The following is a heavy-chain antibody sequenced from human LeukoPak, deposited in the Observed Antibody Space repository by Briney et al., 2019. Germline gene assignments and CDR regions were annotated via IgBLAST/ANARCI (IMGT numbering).Heavy chain of an antibody. CDR1: GYTFTSYY. Sequence: ASVKVSCKASGYTFTSYYMHWVRQAPGQGLEWMGIINPSGGSTSYAQKFQGRVTMTRNTSISTAYMELSSLRSEDTAVYYCARGRTGDFGYWGQGTLVTVSS. D-gene: IGHD7-27*01. V-gene: IGHV1-46*01. J-gene: IGHJ4*02. CDR2: INPSGGST. CDR3: ARGRTGDFGY.